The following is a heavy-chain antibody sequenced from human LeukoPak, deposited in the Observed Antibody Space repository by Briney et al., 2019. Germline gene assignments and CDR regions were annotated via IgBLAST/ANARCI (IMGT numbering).Heavy chain of an antibody. CDR1: GFTVSSNY. CDR2: IYSGGST. D-gene: IGHD5-18*01. Sequence: GGSLRFSCAASGFTVSSNYMSGVRQAPGKGLEWVSVIYSGGSTYYADSVKGRFTISRDNSKNTLYLQMNSLRAEDTAVYYCARARGYSYDYFDYWGQGTLVTVSS. V-gene: IGHV3-53*01. CDR3: ARARGYSYDYFDY. J-gene: IGHJ4*02.